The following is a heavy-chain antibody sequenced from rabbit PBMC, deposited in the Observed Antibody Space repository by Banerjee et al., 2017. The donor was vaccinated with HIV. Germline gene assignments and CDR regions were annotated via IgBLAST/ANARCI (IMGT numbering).Heavy chain of an antibody. CDR3: ARRDSGSGGYGL. J-gene: IGHJ3*01. V-gene: IGHV1S40*01. CDR2: IYAGSSGST. Sequence: QSLEESGGDLVKPGASLTLTCTASGFSFSSSYYMCWVRQAPGKGLEWIACIYAGSSGSTWYASWANGRFTISKTSSTTVTLQMTSLTVADTATYFCARRDSGSGGYGLWGQGTLVTVS. CDR1: GFSFSSSYY. D-gene: IGHD1-1*01.